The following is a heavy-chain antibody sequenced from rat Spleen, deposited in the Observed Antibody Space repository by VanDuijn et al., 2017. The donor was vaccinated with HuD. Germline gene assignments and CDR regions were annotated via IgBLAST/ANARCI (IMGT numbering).Heavy chain of an antibody. V-gene: IGHV5-17*01. CDR2: ISYDGSST. CDR3: ARHNSGYGVMDA. J-gene: IGHJ4*01. Sequence: EVQMVESGGGLVQPGRSLKLSCAASGFTFSDYAMAWVRQAPKKGLEWVATISYDGSSTYHRDSVKGRFTISRDNAKSTLYLQMDSLRSEDTATYYCARHNSGYGVMDAWGQGASVTVSS. D-gene: IGHD4-3*01. CDR1: GFTFSDYA.